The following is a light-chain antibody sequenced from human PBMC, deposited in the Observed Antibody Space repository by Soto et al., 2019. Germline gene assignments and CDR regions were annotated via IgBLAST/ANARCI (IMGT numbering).Light chain of an antibody. CDR2: DVS. CDR1: SSDVGNYNY. V-gene: IGLV2-14*01. Sequence: QSALTQPASVSGSPGQLITISCTGTSSDVGNYNYVSWYQQHPGKAPKLMIYDVSNRPSGVSNRFSGSKSGNTASLTISGLQAEDEADYYCSSYTSSSPYVVFGGGTKLTVL. CDR3: SSYTSSSPYVV. J-gene: IGLJ2*01.